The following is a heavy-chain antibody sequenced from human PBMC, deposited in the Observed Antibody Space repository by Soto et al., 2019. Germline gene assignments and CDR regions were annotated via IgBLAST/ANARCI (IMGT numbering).Heavy chain of an antibody. V-gene: IGHV3-9*01. CDR3: AKDSGRDGYPPFDY. CDR1: GFTFDDFA. Sequence: EVQLVESGGGLVQPGRSLRLSCAASGFTFDDFAMHWVRQPPGKGLEWVSIITWNSGTIAYADSVKGRFTISRDNAKNALYLQMNSLRAEDTALYFCAKDSGRDGYPPFDYWGQGILVTVSS. J-gene: IGHJ4*02. CDR2: ITWNSGTI. D-gene: IGHD5-12*01.